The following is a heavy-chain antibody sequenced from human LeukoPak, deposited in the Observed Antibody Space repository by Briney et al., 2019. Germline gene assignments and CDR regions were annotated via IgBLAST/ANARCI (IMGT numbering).Heavy chain of an antibody. CDR2: INPNSGGT. Sequence: ASVRVSCKTSGYTFSNYGIGWVRQAPGQGLEWMGWINPNSGGTDFAQKFQGRVTVTRDTSISTAYMEVSRLTSDDTAVYFCARWSCTSPSCYGHFDYWGQGTLVTVSS. CDR3: ARWSCTSPSCYGHFDY. J-gene: IGHJ4*02. CDR1: GYTFSNYG. D-gene: IGHD2-2*01. V-gene: IGHV1-2*02.